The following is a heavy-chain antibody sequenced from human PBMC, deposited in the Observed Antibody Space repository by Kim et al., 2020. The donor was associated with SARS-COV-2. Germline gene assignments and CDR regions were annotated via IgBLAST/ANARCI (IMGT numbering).Heavy chain of an antibody. J-gene: IGHJ3*02. CDR2: IYYSGST. D-gene: IGHD3-22*01. V-gene: IGHV4-39*01. Sequence: SETLSLTCTVSGGSISSSSYYWGWIRQPPGKGLVWIGSIYYSGSTYYNPSLKSRVTISVDTSKNQFSLKLSSVTAADTAVYYCARQSSPVTYYYDSSGITWAFDIWGQGTMVTVSS. CDR1: GGSISSSSYY. CDR3: ARQSSPVTYYYDSSGITWAFDI.